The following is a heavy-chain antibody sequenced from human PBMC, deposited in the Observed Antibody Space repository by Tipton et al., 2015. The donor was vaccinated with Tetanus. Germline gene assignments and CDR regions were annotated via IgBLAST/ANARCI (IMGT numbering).Heavy chain of an antibody. CDR1: GFTFSNYA. J-gene: IGHJ4*02. CDR3: VRANYEFPKKGPFDY. V-gene: IGHV3-23*01. D-gene: IGHD3-3*01. Sequence: GSLRLSCAASGFTFSNYAMAWVRQAPGKGLEWVSGISVRGSHTYYADPVKGRFSISRDNSKNTVYLQMNSLRDEDTAVYYCVRANYEFPKKGPFDYWGPGSLVIVSS. CDR2: ISVRGSHT.